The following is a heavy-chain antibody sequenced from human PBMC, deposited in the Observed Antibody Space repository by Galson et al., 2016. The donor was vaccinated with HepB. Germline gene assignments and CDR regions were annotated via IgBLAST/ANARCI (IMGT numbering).Heavy chain of an antibody. D-gene: IGHD2-2*01. J-gene: IGHJ5*02. CDR2: ISSSSSYT. CDR1: GFIFSDYY. CDR3: ARDRRRGVVVLSGGWFDP. Sequence: SLRLSCAASGFIFSDYYMTWIRQAPGKGLEWVSYISSSSSYTNYADSVKGRFTISRDNAKNSLFLQMNSLRAEDTAVYYCARDRRRGVVVLSGGWFDPWGQGTLVTVSS. V-gene: IGHV3-11*06.